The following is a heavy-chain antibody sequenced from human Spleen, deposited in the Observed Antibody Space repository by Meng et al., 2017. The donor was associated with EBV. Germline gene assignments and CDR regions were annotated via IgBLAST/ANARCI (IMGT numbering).Heavy chain of an antibody. V-gene: IGHV4-4*02. Sequence: GHRKEPGPGLVNPSGTLALKCDVPCDSISSVHWWNWVRQPPGKGLELIGQIFHSGRAAYNPSLKSRVTFSVDKSKNQFSLKLTSVTATDTAVYYCVRDRRGLDPSHFDSWGQGTLVTVSS. CDR3: VRDRRGLDPSHFDS. CDR1: CDSISSVHW. J-gene: IGHJ4*02. D-gene: IGHD2-2*01. CDR2: IFHSGRA.